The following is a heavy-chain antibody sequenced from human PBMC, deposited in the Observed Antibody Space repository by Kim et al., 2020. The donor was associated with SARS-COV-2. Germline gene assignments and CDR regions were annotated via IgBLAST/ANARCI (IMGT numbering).Heavy chain of an antibody. J-gene: IGHJ1*01. CDR3: AKVTSGSSGWFEYFQR. CDR1: GFTFNSYA. CDR2: IRQSGGNT. Sequence: GGSLSLSCAASGFTFNSYAMSWVRQAPGKGLEWVSGIRQSGGNTEYADSVKGRFSISRDNSKNTLYLQMNRLRAEDTAVYYCAKVTSGSSGWFEYFQRWGQGTLVTVSS. D-gene: IGHD6-19*01. V-gene: IGHV3-23*01.